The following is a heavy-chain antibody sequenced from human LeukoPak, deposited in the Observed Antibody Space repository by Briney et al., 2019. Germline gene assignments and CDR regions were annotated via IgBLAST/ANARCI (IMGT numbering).Heavy chain of an antibody. CDR2: IYYSGST. J-gene: IGHJ3*02. V-gene: IGHV4-30-4*01. D-gene: IGHD2-2*01. CDR3: AGYTDCGSTSCYSLDAFDI. CDR1: GGSISSGDYY. Sequence: PSQTLSLTCTVSGGSISSGDYYWSWIRQPPGKGLEWIGYIYYSGSTYYNPSLKSRVTIAVDTSKNQFSLKLSSVTAADTAVYYCAGYTDCGSTSCYSLDAFDIWGQGTMVTVSS.